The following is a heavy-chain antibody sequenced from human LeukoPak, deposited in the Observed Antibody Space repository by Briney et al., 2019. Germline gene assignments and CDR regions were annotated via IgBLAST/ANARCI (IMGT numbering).Heavy chain of an antibody. J-gene: IGHJ6*02. Sequence: SETLSLTCTVSGGSISSSSYYWGWIRQPPGKGREWIGSTYYSGSTYYNPSLKSRVTISVDTSKNQFSLKLSSVTAADTAVYYCARESIGTSYYYYGMDVWGQGTTVTVSS. V-gene: IGHV4-39*02. D-gene: IGHD2-21*01. CDR3: ARESIGTSYYYYGMDV. CDR1: GGSISSSSYY. CDR2: TYYSGST.